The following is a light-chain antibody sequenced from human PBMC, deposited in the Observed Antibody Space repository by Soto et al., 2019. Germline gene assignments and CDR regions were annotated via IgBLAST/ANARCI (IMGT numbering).Light chain of an antibody. J-gene: IGLJ3*02. V-gene: IGLV2-14*01. CDR2: EVS. CDR3: CSYTGNTTPV. Sequence: QSALTQPASVSGSPGQSITISCTGTSHYVGGYAYVSWYQQYPGKAPKLVISEVSNRPSGVSHRFSGSRSGNTASLTISGLQAEDEADYHCCSYTGNTTPVFGGGTKLTVL. CDR1: SHYVGGYAY.